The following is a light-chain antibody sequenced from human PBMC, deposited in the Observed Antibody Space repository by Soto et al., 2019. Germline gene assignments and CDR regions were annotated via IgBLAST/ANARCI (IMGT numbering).Light chain of an antibody. Sequence: QLVLTQPPSVSGAPGQRVTISCTGSSSNIGAGYNVHWYQQVPGTAPKLLIYGDSNRPSGVPDRFSGSKSGTSASLAITGLQAEDEADYYCQSYDSSLSGWLFGGGTKLTFL. J-gene: IGLJ3*02. CDR1: SSNIGAGYN. V-gene: IGLV1-40*01. CDR2: GDS. CDR3: QSYDSSLSGWL.